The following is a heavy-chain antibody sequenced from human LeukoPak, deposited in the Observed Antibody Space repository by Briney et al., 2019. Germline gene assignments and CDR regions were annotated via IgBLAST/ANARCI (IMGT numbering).Heavy chain of an antibody. CDR1: GYTFTGYY. Sequence: ASVKVSCKASGYTFTGYYMHWVRQAPGQGLEWMGWINPNSGGTNYAQKFQGRVTVTRDTSISTAYMELSRLRFDDTAVYYCANYGVVLATYGSPSPFVYWGQGTLVTVSS. J-gene: IGHJ4*02. CDR2: INPNSGGT. V-gene: IGHV1-2*02. D-gene: IGHD3-16*01. CDR3: ANYGVVLATYGSPSPFVY.